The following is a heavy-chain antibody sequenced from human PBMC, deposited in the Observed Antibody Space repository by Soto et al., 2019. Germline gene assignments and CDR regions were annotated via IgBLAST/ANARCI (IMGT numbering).Heavy chain of an antibody. CDR3: ARENSYLDY. J-gene: IGHJ4*02. CDR1: GYTFRNYG. CDR2: ISAYNANA. Sequence: QIQLLQSGAEVKKPGASVKVTCKASGYTFRNYGISWVRQAPGQGLEWMGWISAYNANANYAQKFQGRLTMTADTSTSTAYMELRSLRSDDTAVYYCARENSYLDYGGQGTLVTVSS. V-gene: IGHV1-18*01.